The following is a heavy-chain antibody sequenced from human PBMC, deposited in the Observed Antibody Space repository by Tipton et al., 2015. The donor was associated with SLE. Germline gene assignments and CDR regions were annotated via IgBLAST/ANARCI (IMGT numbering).Heavy chain of an antibody. V-gene: IGHV3-49*03. D-gene: IGHD5-12*01. CDR2: IRSQAYDGTT. CDR1: RFTFSDYA. Sequence: SLRLSCAASRFTFSDYAMSWLRQAPGKGLEWVGFIRSQAYDGTTEYAASVKGRFTISTDDSKSIAYLQMNSLKPEDTAVYYCTRGGDVYDYGGMLRWADGFDVWGQGTMVTVSS. J-gene: IGHJ3*01. CDR3: TRGGDVYDYGGMLRWADGFDV.